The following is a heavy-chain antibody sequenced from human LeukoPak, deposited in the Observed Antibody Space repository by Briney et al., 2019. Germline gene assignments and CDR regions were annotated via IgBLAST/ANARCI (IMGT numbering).Heavy chain of an antibody. CDR3: AKDYCGGDCYSGWYFDL. Sequence: PGGSLRLSCAASGFTFGSYAMSWVRQAPGKGLEWVSAISGSGGSTYYADSVKGRFTISRDDAKNSLYLQMNSLRAEDTALYYCAKDYCGGDCYSGWYFDLWGRGTLVTVSS. J-gene: IGHJ2*01. CDR1: GFTFGSYA. D-gene: IGHD2-21*02. CDR2: ISGSGGST. V-gene: IGHV3-23*01.